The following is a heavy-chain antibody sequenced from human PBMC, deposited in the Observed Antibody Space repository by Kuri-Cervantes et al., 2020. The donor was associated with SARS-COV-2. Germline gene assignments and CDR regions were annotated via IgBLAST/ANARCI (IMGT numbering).Heavy chain of an antibody. V-gene: IGHV4-34*01. D-gene: IGHD6-19*01. CDR1: GGSFSGYY. CDR3: ARWAVAGDYYYGMDV. J-gene: IGHJ6*02. Sequence: GSLRLSCAVYGGSFSGYYWSWIRQPPGKGLEWIGEINHSGSTKYNPSLKSRVTISVDTSKNQFSLQLNSVTPEDTAVYYCARWAVAGDYYYGMDVWGQGTTVTVSS. CDR2: INHSGST.